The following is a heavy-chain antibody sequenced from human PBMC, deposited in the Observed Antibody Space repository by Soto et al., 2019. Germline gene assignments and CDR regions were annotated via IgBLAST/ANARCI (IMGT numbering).Heavy chain of an antibody. CDR1: GYTFTSYG. CDR2: ISAYNGNT. CDR3: ATTVTMVRGVPLVYYGMDV. J-gene: IGHJ6*02. Sequence: ACVRFSCKASGYTFTSYGISWVRPAPGQGLEWLGWISAYNGNTNYAQKLQGRVTMTTDTSTSTAYMELRSLRSDDTAVYYCATTVTMVRGVPLVYYGMDVWGQGPTGTSP. D-gene: IGHD3-10*01. V-gene: IGHV1-18*01.